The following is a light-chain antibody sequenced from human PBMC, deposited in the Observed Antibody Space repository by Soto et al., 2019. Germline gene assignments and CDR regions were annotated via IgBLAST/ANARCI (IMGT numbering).Light chain of an antibody. CDR1: QSISTW. CDR2: GAS. V-gene: IGKV1-5*03. Sequence: DIQMTQSPSTLSASVGDRVTMTCRASQSISTWLAWYQQKPGKAPRLLIYGASSLKSGVPSRFSGSGSGTEFTLTISSLQPDDFATYYCQQYNSFSITFGQGTRLEIK. CDR3: QQYNSFSIT. J-gene: IGKJ5*01.